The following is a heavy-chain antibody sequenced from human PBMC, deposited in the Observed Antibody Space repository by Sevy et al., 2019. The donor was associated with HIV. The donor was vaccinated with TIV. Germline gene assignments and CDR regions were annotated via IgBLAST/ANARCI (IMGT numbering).Heavy chain of an antibody. V-gene: IGHV3-30*18. CDR1: GFSFTAYA. D-gene: IGHD3-16*01. Sequence: GGSVRLSCAASGFSFTAYAIHWVRQAPGKGLEWLAIITNDGTNKFYADSVKGRFTVSRDNSRNTLSLQMDSLSTEDTAIYYCAKAGDLGPFDFWGLGTRVTVSS. J-gene: IGHJ4*02. CDR2: ITNDGTNK. CDR3: AKAGDLGPFDF.